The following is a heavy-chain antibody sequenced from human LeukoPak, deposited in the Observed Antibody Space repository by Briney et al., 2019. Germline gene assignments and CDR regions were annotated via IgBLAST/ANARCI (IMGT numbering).Heavy chain of an antibody. CDR2: INHSGGT. Sequence: PSETLSLTCAVYGGSFSGYYWSWIRQPPGKGLEWIGEINHSGGTNYNPSLKSRVTISVDTSKNQFSLKLSSVTAADTAVYFCARGPWFYGSGRYYNYWGQGTLVTVSS. CDR1: GGSFSGYY. D-gene: IGHD3-10*01. CDR3: ARGPWFYGSGRYYNY. J-gene: IGHJ4*02. V-gene: IGHV4-34*01.